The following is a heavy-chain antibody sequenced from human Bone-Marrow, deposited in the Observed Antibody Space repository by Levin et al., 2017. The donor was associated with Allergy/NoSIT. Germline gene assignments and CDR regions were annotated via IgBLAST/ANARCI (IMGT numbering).Heavy chain of an antibody. CDR2: IIPIFGTA. CDR1: GGTFSSYA. D-gene: IGHD3-3*01. CDR3: ARDTGGYDFKGDFDY. V-gene: IGHV1-69*01. J-gene: IGHJ4*02. Sequence: KISCKASGGTFSSYAISWVRQAPGQGLEWMGGIIPIFGTANYAQKFQGRVTITADESTSTAYMELSSLRSEDTAVYYCARDTGGYDFKGDFDYWGQGTLVTVSS.